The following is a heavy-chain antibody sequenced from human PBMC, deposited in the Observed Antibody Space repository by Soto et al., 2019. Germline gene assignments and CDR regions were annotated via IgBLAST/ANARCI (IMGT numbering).Heavy chain of an antibody. Sequence: GGSVKESCKASGQRLNKYDINWVRQAPGQGLEWMGWVNPNSGETGFAQKFQGRITMTRNTSINTVYMELRSLRYDDTAVYFCSDTDGPWGQGTLGTVS. D-gene: IGHD2-8*02. J-gene: IGHJ5*02. CDR1: GQRLNKYD. CDR2: VNPNSGET. CDR3: SDTDGP. V-gene: IGHV1-8*01.